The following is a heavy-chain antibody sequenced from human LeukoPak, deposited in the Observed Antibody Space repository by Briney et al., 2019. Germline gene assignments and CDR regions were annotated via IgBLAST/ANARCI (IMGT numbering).Heavy chain of an antibody. D-gene: IGHD6-19*01. CDR1: GFTFSGYS. CDR3: ARDDQISGWCSF. V-gene: IGHV3-48*01. Sequence: GGSLRLSCAASGFTFSGYSLNWVRQAPGKGLEWISYISTAGTTVYYADSVKGRFTISRDNSKSSLYLEMSSLRVEDTAVYYCARDDQISGWCSFWGQGTLVTVSS. J-gene: IGHJ1*01. CDR2: ISTAGTTV.